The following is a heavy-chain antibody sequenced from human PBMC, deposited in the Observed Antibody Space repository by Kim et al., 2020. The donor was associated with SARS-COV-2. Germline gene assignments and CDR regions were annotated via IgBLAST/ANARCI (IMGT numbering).Heavy chain of an antibody. V-gene: IGHV1-24*01. CDR2: FDPEDGET. D-gene: IGHD1-7*01. Sequence: ASVKVSCKVSGYTLTELSMHWVRQAPGKGLEWMGGFDPEDGETIYAQKFQGRVTMTEDTSTDTAYMELSSLRSEDTAVYYCATALERLTGTTVLTDYWGQGTLVTVSS. CDR1: GYTLTELS. J-gene: IGHJ4*02. CDR3: ATALERLTGTTVLTDY.